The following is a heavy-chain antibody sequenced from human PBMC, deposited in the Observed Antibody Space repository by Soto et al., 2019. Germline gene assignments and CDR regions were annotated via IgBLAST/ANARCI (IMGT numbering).Heavy chain of an antibody. D-gene: IGHD2-2*01. CDR2: INHSGST. CDR1: GGSFSGHY. V-gene: IGHV4-34*01. CDR3: ARGGGDIVVVPAAIGFDY. Sequence: SETLSLTCAVYGGSFSGHYWSWIRQPPGKGLEWIGEINHSGSTNYNPSLKSRVTISVDTSKNQFSLKLSSVTAADTAVYYCARGGGDIVVVPAAIGFDYWGQGTLVTVSS. J-gene: IGHJ4*02.